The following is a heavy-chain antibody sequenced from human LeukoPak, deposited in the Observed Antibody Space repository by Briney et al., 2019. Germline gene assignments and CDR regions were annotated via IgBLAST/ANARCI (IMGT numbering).Heavy chain of an antibody. Sequence: SGGSLRLSCADSGFTVSDNYMSWVRQAPGEGLEWVSVIYSGGYTYYADSVKGRFTISRDNSKNTLYLQMSSLRAEDTAVYYCAKATRGVIAAWGQGTLVTVSS. CDR1: GFTVSDNY. CDR2: IYSGGYT. CDR3: AKATRGVIAA. V-gene: IGHV3-66*01. D-gene: IGHD3-10*01. J-gene: IGHJ5*02.